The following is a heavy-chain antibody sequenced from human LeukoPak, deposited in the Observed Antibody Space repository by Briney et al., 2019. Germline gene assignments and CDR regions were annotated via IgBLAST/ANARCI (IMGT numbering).Heavy chain of an antibody. CDR3: AREQTPRLYCGGDCYSIDY. CDR1: GFTFSTYE. V-gene: IGHV3-48*03. Sequence: SGGSLRLSCAASGFTFSTYEMNWVRQAPGKGLEWVSYISSSGSTKYYSDSVKGRFTISRDNAKNSLYLQMNSLRAEDTAVYYCAREQTPRLYCGGDCYSIDYWGQGTLVTVSS. D-gene: IGHD2-21*02. J-gene: IGHJ4*02. CDR2: ISSSGSTK.